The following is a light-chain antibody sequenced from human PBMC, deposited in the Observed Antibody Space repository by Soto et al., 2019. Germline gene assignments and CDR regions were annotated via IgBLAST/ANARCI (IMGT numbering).Light chain of an antibody. CDR3: QQYNSYSWT. CDR2: DAS. Sequence: DIQMTQSPPSLSASVGDRVTITCRASQGIGKDLGWYQQKPGKAPKLLIYDASSLESGVPSRFSGSGSGTEFTLTISSLQPDDFATYYCQQYNSYSWTFGQGTKVDIK. J-gene: IGKJ1*01. CDR1: QGIGKD. V-gene: IGKV1-17*01.